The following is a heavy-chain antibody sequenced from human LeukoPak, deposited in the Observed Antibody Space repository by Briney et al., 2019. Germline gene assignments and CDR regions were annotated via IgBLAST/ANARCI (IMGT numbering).Heavy chain of an antibody. Sequence: ASVKVSCKASGYTFTGYYMHWVRQAPGQGLEWMGWINPNSGGTNYAQKFQGRVTMTRDTSISTAYMELSRLRSDDTAVYYCARFPKLIVLMVYAIDLHFDYWGQGTLVTVSS. J-gene: IGHJ4*02. CDR1: GYTFTGYY. V-gene: IGHV1-2*02. CDR2: INPNSGGT. CDR3: ARFPKLIVLMVYAIDLHFDY. D-gene: IGHD2-8*01.